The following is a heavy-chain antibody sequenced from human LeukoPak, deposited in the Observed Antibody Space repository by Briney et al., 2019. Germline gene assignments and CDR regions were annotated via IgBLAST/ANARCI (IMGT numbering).Heavy chain of an antibody. CDR3: AREGTDTIFGVKYYYYTDV. Sequence: ASVKVSCKASGYTFTTYGFNWVRQAPGQGLEWMGWISAYDHRTRYAQKFQGRVTLTTDRSTNTAYMELRSLRSDDTAVYYCAREGTDTIFGVKYYYYTDVWGKGTSVTVSS. CDR2: ISAYDHRT. D-gene: IGHD3-3*01. J-gene: IGHJ6*03. V-gene: IGHV1-18*01. CDR1: GYTFTTYG.